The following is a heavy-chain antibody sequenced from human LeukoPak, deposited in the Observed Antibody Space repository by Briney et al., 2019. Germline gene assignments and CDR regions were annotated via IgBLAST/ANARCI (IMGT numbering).Heavy chain of an antibody. CDR3: ARQESEMTTPANRYFDL. CDR2: IFPDDSDT. D-gene: IGHD5-24*01. CDR1: GYNFAHDW. J-gene: IGHJ4*02. Sequence: GESLKISCKGSGYNFAHDWIGWVRQMPGKGLEWMGIIFPDDSDTIYSPSFQGQVTISAYKSISTAYLQWSNPKASDSAIYYCARQESEMTTPANRYFDLWGQGTLITVSS. V-gene: IGHV5-51*01.